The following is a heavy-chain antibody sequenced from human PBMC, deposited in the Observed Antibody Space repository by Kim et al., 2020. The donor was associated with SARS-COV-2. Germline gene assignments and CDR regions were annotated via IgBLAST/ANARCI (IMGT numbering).Heavy chain of an antibody. CDR3: ARGGQLSHRVNAFDG. Sequence: ASVKVSCKASGYTFTNYDLIWVRQANGQGLEWMGWMNPKSDNTGYAQRFQGRVTMTWNTSISTAYLELSSLGYEDTAVFYCARGGQLSHRVNAFDGWGQGTMVTVSS. V-gene: IGHV1-8*01. D-gene: IGHD2-2*01. J-gene: IGHJ3*01. CDR1: GYTFTNYD. CDR2: MNPKSDNT.